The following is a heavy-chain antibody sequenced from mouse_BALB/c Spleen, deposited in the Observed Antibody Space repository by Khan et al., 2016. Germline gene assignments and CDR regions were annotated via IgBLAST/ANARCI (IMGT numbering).Heavy chain of an antibody. CDR1: GFTFSSFG. CDR2: ISRGSSTI. CDR3: ERKGAGNSYAMDY. Sequence: EVELVESGGGLVQPGGSRKLSCAASGFTFSSFGMHWVRQAPEKGLEWVAYISRGSSTIYYAHTVKGRFTLSRDNPKNTLFLQMTRLRSEDSAMDYCERKGAGNSYAMDYWGQGTSVTVSS. J-gene: IGHJ4*01. V-gene: IGHV5-17*02.